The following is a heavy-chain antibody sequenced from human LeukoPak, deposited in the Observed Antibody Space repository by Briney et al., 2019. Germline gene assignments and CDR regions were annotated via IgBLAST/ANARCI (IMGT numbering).Heavy chain of an antibody. J-gene: IGHJ4*02. Sequence: SETLSLTCTVSGYSISSGYYWGWIRQPPGKGLEWIGSIYHSGSTYYNPSPKSRVTISVDTSKNQFSLKLSSVTAADTAVYYCARDKRSIAAHHFDYWGQGTLVTVPS. D-gene: IGHD6-6*01. CDR1: GYSISSGYY. V-gene: IGHV4-38-2*02. CDR2: IYHSGST. CDR3: ARDKRSIAAHHFDY.